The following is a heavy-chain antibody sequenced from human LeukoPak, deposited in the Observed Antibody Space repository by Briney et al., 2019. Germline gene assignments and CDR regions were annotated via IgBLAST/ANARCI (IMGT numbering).Heavy chain of an antibody. CDR3: ARAQYDFLTGYYNAFDY. J-gene: IGHJ4*02. CDR1: GGSISSDTYH. Sequence: PSETLSLTCTVSGGSISSDTYHWSWIRQPAGKGLEWIGRIHTSGITNYTPSLKSRATISADTSKNQFSLKLTSVTAADTAIYYCARAQYDFLTGYYNAFDYWGQGNVVTVSS. V-gene: IGHV4-61*02. D-gene: IGHD3-9*01. CDR2: IHTSGIT.